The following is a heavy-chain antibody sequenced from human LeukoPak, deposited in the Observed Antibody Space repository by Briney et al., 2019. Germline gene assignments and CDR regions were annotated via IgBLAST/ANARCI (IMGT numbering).Heavy chain of an antibody. Sequence: GGSLRLSCAASGFTFSDYYMSWIRQTPRKGLEWVSYISSSGSTIYYADSVKGRFTVSRDDSKNTLYLQMNSLRAEDTAVYYCAKDGGLWVSAHWGDSWGRGTLVTVSP. CDR3: AKDGGLWVSAHWGDS. CDR2: ISSSGSTI. J-gene: IGHJ4*02. CDR1: GFTFSDYY. D-gene: IGHD7-27*01. V-gene: IGHV3-11*01.